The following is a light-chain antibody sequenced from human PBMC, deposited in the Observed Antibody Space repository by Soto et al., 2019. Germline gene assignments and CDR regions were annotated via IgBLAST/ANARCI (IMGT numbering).Light chain of an antibody. J-gene: IGKJ3*01. CDR3: QYSRHLPL. V-gene: IGKV1-33*01. CDR1: QDIGYY. Sequence: DIQMTQSPSSLSASVGDRVTITCQASQDIGYYLNWYQHKPGKAPKLLIYDAFNFEIVVPSKFSGGRSGTHFSFTISGLQPEDFATYYCQYSRHLPLVGPGNKVDMK. CDR2: DAF.